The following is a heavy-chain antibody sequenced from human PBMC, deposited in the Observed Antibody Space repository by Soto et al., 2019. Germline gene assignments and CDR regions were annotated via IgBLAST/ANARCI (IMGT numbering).Heavy chain of an antibody. D-gene: IGHD2-2*01. CDR2: INHSGST. CDR1: GGSFSGYY. Sequence: SETLSLTCAVYGGSFSGYYWSWIRQPPGKGLEWIGEINHSGSTNYNPSLKSRVTISVDTSKNQFSLKLSSVTAADTAVYYCARGRGDIVVVPPSMDVWGQGTTVTVSS. CDR3: ARGRGDIVVVPPSMDV. V-gene: IGHV4-34*01. J-gene: IGHJ6*02.